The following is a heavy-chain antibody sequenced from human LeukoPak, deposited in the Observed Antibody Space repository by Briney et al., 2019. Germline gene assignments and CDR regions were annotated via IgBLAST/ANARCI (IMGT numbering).Heavy chain of an antibody. CDR2: IYYSGSP. Sequence: SETLSLTCTVSGGSISSDASYWAWIRQPTGKGLEWIGSIYYSGSPYYNPSLKSRVTLSIDTSKNQFSLKLSSVTAADTAVFFCARLFSSGWEYHNGMDVWGQGTTITVSS. J-gene: IGHJ6*02. D-gene: IGHD6-19*01. V-gene: IGHV4-39*01. CDR1: GGSISSDASY. CDR3: ARLFSSGWEYHNGMDV.